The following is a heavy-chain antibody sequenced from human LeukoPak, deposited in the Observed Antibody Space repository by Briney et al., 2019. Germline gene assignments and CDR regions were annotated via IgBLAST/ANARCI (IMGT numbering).Heavy chain of an antibody. CDR2: IYYSGST. CDR3: AIRVVPAAIGNLNTLNWFDP. Sequence: SETLSLTCTVSGGSISSYYWSWIRQPPGKGLEWIGYIYYSGSTNYNPSLKSRVTISVDTSKNQFSLKLSSVTAADTAVYYCAIRVVPAAIGNLNTLNWFDPWGQGTLVTVSS. J-gene: IGHJ5*02. V-gene: IGHV4-59*12. D-gene: IGHD2-2*01. CDR1: GGSISSYY.